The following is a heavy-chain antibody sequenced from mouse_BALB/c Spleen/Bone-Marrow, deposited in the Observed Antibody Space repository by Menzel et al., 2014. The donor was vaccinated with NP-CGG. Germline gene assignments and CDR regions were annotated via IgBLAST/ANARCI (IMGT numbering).Heavy chain of an antibody. CDR2: IWSDGST. V-gene: IGHV2-6-2*01. D-gene: IGHD4-1*01. Sequence: QVQLKESGPDLVAPSQSLSLTCTVSGFSLTSYGLHWVRQPPGKGLEWLGVIWSDGSTTYNSALKPRLSISKDNSKRQVLLKMNSLQTDDTAMYYCARSGTDYAMDYWGQGTSVTVSS. J-gene: IGHJ4*01. CDR1: GFSLTSYG. CDR3: ARSGTDYAMDY.